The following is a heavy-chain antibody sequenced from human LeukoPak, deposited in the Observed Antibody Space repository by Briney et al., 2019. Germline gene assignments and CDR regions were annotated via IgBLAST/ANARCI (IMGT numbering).Heavy chain of an antibody. CDR3: ARDGLPYYFDY. D-gene: IGHD5-12*01. J-gene: IGHJ4*02. Sequence: GGSLRLSCAASGFTFSSYEMNWVRQAPGKGLEWVSYISSGSTIYYADSVKGRFTISRDNARNSLYLQMNSLRAEDTAVYYCARDGLPYYFDYWGQGTLVTVSS. CDR1: GFTFSSYE. CDR2: ISSGSTI. V-gene: IGHV3-48*03.